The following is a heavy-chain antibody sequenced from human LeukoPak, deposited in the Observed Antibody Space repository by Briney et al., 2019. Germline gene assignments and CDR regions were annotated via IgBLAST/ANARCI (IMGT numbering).Heavy chain of an antibody. CDR2: IYHSGNP. CDR3: ARVTGYSSSWYSVDY. J-gene: IGHJ4*02. Sequence: SETLSLTCAVSGYSISSGYYWGWIRQPPGKGLEWIGGIYHSGNPYYNPSLKSRVTISFDTSKNQFSLRLRSVTAADTAVYYCARVTGYSSSWYSVDYWGQGTLATVSS. V-gene: IGHV4-38-2*01. D-gene: IGHD6-13*01. CDR1: GYSISSGYY.